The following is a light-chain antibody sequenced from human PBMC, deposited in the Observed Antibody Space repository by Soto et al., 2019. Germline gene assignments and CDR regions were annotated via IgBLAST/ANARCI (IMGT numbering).Light chain of an antibody. J-gene: IGKJ2*01. Sequence: DIQMTQSPSSLSASVGDRVTITCRASQSISSYLNWYQQKPGKAPKLPIYAASSLQSGVPSRFSGSGSGTDFTLTISSLQPEDFATYYCQQSFSKFLYTFGQGTKVDIK. V-gene: IGKV1-39*01. CDR3: QQSFSKFLYT. CDR1: QSISSY. CDR2: AAS.